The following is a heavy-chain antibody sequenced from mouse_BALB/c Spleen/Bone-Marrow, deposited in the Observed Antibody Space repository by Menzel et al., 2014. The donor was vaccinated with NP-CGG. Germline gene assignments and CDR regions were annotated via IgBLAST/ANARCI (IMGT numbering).Heavy chain of an antibody. CDR2: INPSNGGT. D-gene: IGHD2-13*01. J-gene: IGHJ3*01. V-gene: IGHV1S81*02. CDR1: GYTFTSYY. CDR3: TREGDSPFAY. Sequence: QVQLQQPGAELVKPGASVKLSCKASGYTFTSYYMYWVKQRPGQGLEWIGEINPSNGGTNFNEKFKSKPTLTVDKSSSTAYMQLSSLTSEDSAVYYCTREGDSPFAYWGQGTLVTVSA.